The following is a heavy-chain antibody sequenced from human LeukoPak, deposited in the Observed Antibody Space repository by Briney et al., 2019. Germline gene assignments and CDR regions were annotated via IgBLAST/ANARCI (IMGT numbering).Heavy chain of an antibody. J-gene: IGHJ4*02. CDR3: ARVHYYGSGSYYPCDY. CDR2: SNWNGGST. D-gene: IGHD3-10*01. CDR1: GFTFDDYG. Sequence: PGGSLRLSCAASGFTFDDYGMSWVRQAPGKGLEWVSGSNWNGGSTGYADSVKGRFTISRDNAKNSLYLQMNSLRAEDTALYYCARVHYYGSGSYYPCDYWGQGTLVTVSS. V-gene: IGHV3-20*04.